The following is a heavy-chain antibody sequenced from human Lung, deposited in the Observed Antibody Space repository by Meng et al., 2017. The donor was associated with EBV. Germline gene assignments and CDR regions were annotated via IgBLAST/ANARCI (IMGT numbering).Heavy chain of an antibody. CDR3: ARSPLDGYNYHFDY. D-gene: IGHD5-24*01. CDR2: INPSGGST. V-gene: IGHV1-46*01. J-gene: IGHJ4*02. CDR1: GYTSTSYY. Sequence: VGLVESGAEEKKPGASMKVCCKASGYTSTSYYIHWVRQAPGQGLEWMGVINPSGGSTTYSQKFQGRLTMTRDTSTSAVYMELSSLRSEDTAIYYCARSPLDGYNYHFDYWGQGTLVTVSS.